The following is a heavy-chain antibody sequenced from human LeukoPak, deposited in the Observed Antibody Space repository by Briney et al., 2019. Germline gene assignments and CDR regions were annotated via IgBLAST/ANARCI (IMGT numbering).Heavy chain of an antibody. CDR1: GGSISSYY. CDR2: IYYSGSP. V-gene: IGHV4-59*01. J-gene: IGHJ3*02. D-gene: IGHD5-18*01. CDR3: ARDDGYSFAFDI. Sequence: PSETLPLTCTVSGGSISSYYWSWIRQPPGKGLEWIGYIYYSGSPNYNPSLKSRVTISVDTSKNQFSLKLSSVTAADTAVYYCARDDGYSFAFDIWGQGTMVTVSS.